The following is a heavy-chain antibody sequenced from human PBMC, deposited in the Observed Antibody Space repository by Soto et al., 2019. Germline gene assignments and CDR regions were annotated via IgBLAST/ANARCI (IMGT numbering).Heavy chain of an antibody. CDR1: GGSFSGYY. Sequence: PSETLSLTCAVYGGSFSGYYWSWIRQPPGKGLEWIGEINHSGSTNYNPSLKSRVTISVDTSKNQFSLKLSSVTAADTAVYYCARGRGYYYDSSGYYRRVYYYGMDVWGQGTTVTVSS. CDR3: ARGRGYYYDSSGYYRRVYYYGMDV. D-gene: IGHD3-22*01. J-gene: IGHJ6*02. V-gene: IGHV4-34*01. CDR2: INHSGST.